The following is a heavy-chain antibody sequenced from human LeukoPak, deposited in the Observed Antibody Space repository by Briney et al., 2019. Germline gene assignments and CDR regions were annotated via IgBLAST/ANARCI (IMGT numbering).Heavy chain of an antibody. CDR2: ITHDGSDK. V-gene: IGHV3-7*01. CDR1: GFIFRNYW. D-gene: IGHD3-22*01. J-gene: IGHJ4*02. CDR3: ARAPDSSGWHFDY. Sequence: GGSLRLSCTTSGFIFRNYWMTWVRQAPGKGLEWVASITHDGSDKYYVDSVEGRFIISRDNGENSLYLQMNSLRVVDTALYYCARAPDSSGWHFDYWGQGTLVSVSS.